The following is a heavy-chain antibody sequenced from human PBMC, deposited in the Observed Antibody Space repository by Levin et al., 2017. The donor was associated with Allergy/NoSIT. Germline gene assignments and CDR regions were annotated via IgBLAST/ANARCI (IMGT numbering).Heavy chain of an antibody. CDR3: AKERQYYGSGSYYNRPAEYFQH. D-gene: IGHD3-10*01. V-gene: IGHV3-23*01. CDR2: ISGSGGST. J-gene: IGHJ1*01. Sequence: GGSLRLSCAASGFTFSSYAMSWVRQAPGKGLEWVSAISGSGGSTYYADSVKGRFTISRDNSKNTLYLQMNSLRAEDTAVYYCAKERQYYGSGSYYNRPAEYFQHWGQGTLVTVSS. CDR1: GFTFSSYA.